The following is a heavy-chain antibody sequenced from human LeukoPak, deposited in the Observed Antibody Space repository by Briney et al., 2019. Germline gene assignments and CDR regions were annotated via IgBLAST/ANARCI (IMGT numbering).Heavy chain of an antibody. CDR3: ATSPWRARGYFDY. J-gene: IGHJ4*02. V-gene: IGHV1-24*01. CDR1: GYTLTELS. CDR2: FDPEDGET. Sequence: GASVTVSCKVSGYTLTELSMHWVRQAPGKGLEWMRGFDPEDGETIYAQKFQGRVTMTEDTSTDTAYMELSSLRSEDTAVYYCATSPWRARGYFDYWGQGTLVTVSS. D-gene: IGHD3-10*01.